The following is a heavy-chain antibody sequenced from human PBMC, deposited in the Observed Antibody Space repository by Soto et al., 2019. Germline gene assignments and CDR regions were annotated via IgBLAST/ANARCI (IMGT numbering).Heavy chain of an antibody. CDR1: GYSFTSYG. CDR3: ASSPRGYCSSTSCRELGNYYGMDV. CDR2: IDPSDSYT. J-gene: IGHJ6*02. Sequence: PGESLRLSCKGSGYSFTSYGSSWVRQMPGKGLEWMGRIDPSDSYTNYSPSFQGHVTISADKSISTAYLQWSSLKASDTAMYYCASSPRGYCSSTSCRELGNYYGMDVWGQGTTVTVSS. D-gene: IGHD2-2*01. V-gene: IGHV5-10-1*01.